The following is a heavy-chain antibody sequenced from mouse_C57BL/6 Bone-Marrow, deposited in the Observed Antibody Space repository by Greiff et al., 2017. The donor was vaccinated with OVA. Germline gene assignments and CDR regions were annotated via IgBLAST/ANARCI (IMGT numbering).Heavy chain of an antibody. CDR1: GFTFSDYY. V-gene: IGHV5-12*01. D-gene: IGHD4-1*01. CDR3: ARNWDEAY. J-gene: IGHJ3*01. Sequence: EVQLVESGGGLVQPGGSLKLSCAASGFTFSDYYMYWVRQTPEKRLEWVAYISNGGGSTYYPDTVKGRFTISRDNAKNTLYLQMSRLKSEDTAMYYCARNWDEAYWGQGTLVTVSA. CDR2: ISNGGGST.